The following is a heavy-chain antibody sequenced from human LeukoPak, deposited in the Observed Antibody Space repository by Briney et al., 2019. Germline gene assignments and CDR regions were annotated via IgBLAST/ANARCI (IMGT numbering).Heavy chain of an antibody. D-gene: IGHD3-10*01. CDR2: ISYDGDNK. Sequence: GGSLRLSCAASGFTFSTYGMHWVRQAPGKGLEWVAVISYDGDNKYFADSVKGRFTISRDNSKHTLYLQMNSLRAEDTAVYYCAKDRLLLARGVIDAFDIWGQGTMVTVSS. V-gene: IGHV3-30*18. CDR3: AKDRLLLARGVIDAFDI. CDR1: GFTFSTYG. J-gene: IGHJ3*02.